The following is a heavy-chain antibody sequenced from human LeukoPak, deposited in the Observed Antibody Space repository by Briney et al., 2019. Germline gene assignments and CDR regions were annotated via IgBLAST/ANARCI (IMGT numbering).Heavy chain of an antibody. CDR1: GFTFSSYN. CDR3: AQVRADFGRYFGS. CDR2: IRGSGENT. V-gene: IGHV3-23*01. Sequence: GGSLRLSCAASGFTFSSYNMNWVRQAPGRGLEWVSSIRGSGENTYYTDSVKGRFTISRDNSQNILYLQMNSLRGEDRAVYYCAQVRADFGRYFGSWGRGTLVTVSS. J-gene: IGHJ4*02. D-gene: IGHD3-9*01.